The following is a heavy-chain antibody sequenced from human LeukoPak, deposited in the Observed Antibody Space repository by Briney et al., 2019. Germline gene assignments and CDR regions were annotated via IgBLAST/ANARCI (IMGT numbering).Heavy chain of an antibody. J-gene: IGHJ3*02. CDR2: IYYSGST. CDR1: GGSITTGNYY. Sequence: SQTLSLTCTVSGGSITTGNYYWNWIRQHPGKGLEWIGYIYYSGSTNYNPSLKSRVTISVDTSKKQFSLKLSSATAADTAVYYCARVLGLSKRGLDAFDIWGQGTMVTVSS. V-gene: IGHV4-31*03. D-gene: IGHD3-16*01. CDR3: ARVLGLSKRGLDAFDI.